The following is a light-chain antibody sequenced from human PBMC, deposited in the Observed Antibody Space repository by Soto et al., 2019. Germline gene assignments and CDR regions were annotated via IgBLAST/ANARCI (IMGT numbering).Light chain of an antibody. CDR3: ASWDDSLSGVV. J-gene: IGLJ2*01. Sequence: QSVLTQPPSASGTPGQRVTISCSGSSSNIGSNYVYWYQQLPGTAPKLLIYRNNPRPSGVPDRFSVSKSGTSASLAISGLRSEDDADYYCASWDDSLSGVVFGGGTKLTVL. CDR2: RNN. CDR1: SSNIGSNY. V-gene: IGLV1-47*01.